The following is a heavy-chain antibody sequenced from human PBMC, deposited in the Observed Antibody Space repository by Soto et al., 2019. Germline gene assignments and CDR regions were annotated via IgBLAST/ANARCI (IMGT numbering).Heavy chain of an antibody. Sequence: GGSLRLSCAASGFTFSSYTMNWVRQAPGKGLEWVSSISRSSRPGSTYIYYAGSLKGRFTISRDNAKNSLYLQMNSLRAEDTAVYYCATDFWSGYYTEPYWGQGTLVTVSS. CDR3: ATDFWSGYYTEPY. CDR2: ISRSSRPGSTYI. CDR1: GFTFSSYT. V-gene: IGHV3-21*01. D-gene: IGHD3-3*01. J-gene: IGHJ4*02.